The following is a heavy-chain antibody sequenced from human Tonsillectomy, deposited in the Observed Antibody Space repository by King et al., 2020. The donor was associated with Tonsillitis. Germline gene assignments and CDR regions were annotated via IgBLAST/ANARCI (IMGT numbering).Heavy chain of an antibody. D-gene: IGHD3-16*01. CDR3: ARGGYTYAYRNDAFDI. CDR1: GGSFSGYY. V-gene: IGHV4-34*01. J-gene: IGHJ3*02. Sequence: VQLQQWGAGLLKPSETLSLTCAVYGGSFSGYYCSWIRQSPGKGLEWSGEINHRGSNNYNTTLKSPVTISVDTSKNHFFLRQSSVSAADTAVYYCARGGYTYAYRNDAFDIWGQGTMVTVSS. CDR2: INHRGSN.